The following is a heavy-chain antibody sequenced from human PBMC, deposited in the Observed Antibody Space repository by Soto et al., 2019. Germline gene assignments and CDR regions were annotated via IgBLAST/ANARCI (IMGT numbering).Heavy chain of an antibody. CDR1: DGSISSYY. V-gene: IGHV4-59*08. CDR2: VYYSGST. CDR3: ARGGPAAKVYSYYSYSMDV. D-gene: IGHD2-2*01. J-gene: IGHJ6*03. Sequence: SETLSLTCTVSDGSISSYYWSWIRQPPGKGLEWIGDVYYSGSTTYNPSLKSRVTISIDTSKNQFSLKLSSVTAADTAVYYCARGGPAAKVYSYYSYSMDVWGKGTTVTVSS.